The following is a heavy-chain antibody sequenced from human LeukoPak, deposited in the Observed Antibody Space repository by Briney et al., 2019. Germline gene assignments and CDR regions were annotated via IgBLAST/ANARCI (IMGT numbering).Heavy chain of an antibody. CDR1: GGSISSYY. CDR3: ASLRLRYSSPP. CDR2: INHSGST. V-gene: IGHV4-34*01. J-gene: IGHJ5*02. D-gene: IGHD6-13*01. Sequence: PSETLSLTCSVFGGSISSYYWSWIRQPPGKGLEWIGEINHSGSTNYNPSLKSRVTISVDTSKNQFSLKLSSVTAADTAVYYCASLRLRYSSPPWGQGTLVTASS.